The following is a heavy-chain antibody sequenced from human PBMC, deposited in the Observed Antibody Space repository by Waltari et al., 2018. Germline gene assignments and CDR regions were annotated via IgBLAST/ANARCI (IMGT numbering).Heavy chain of an antibody. CDR1: GFSFSTNGAG. CDR2: IYWNDDK. Sequence: QITLKESGPTLVRPTQTLTLTCTFSGFSFSTNGAGVGWIRQPPGRALEWVALIYWNDDKRYSPSLSSRLTLTKDTSKNQVVLTMTNMDPADTGTYYCGYRRYNLNHNWFDPWGQGILVIVSS. J-gene: IGHJ5*02. D-gene: IGHD2-2*02. V-gene: IGHV2-5*01. CDR3: GYRRYNLNHNWFDP.